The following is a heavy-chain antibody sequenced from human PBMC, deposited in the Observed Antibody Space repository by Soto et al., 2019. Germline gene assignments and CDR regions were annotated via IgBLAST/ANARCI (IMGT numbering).Heavy chain of an antibody. CDR3: ARTRRSAPPFDY. CDR1: GYTFTSYS. J-gene: IGHJ4*02. V-gene: IGHV1-3*01. Sequence: ASVKVSCKASGYTFTSYSMHWVRQAPGQRLEWMGWINAGNGNTKYSQKFQGRVTITRDTSASTAYMELSSLRSEDTAVYYCARTRRSAPPFDYWGQGTLVTVSS. CDR2: INAGNGNT.